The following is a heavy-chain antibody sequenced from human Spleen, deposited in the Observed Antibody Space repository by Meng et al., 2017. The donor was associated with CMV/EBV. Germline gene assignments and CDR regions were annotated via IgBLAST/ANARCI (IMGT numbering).Heavy chain of an antibody. V-gene: IGHV1-69*10. D-gene: IGHD6-6*01. CDR1: GGTFSSYA. Sequence: SVKVSCKASGGTFSSYAISWVRQAPGQGLEWMGGIIPILGIANYAQKFQGRVMITADKSTSTAYMELSSLRSEDTAVYYCASRAARGKYYYGMDVWGQGTTVTVSS. CDR3: ASRAARGKYYYGMDV. J-gene: IGHJ6*02. CDR2: IIPILGIA.